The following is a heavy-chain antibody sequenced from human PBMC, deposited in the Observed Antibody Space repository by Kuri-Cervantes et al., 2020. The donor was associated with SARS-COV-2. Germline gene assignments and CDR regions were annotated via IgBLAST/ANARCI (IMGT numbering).Heavy chain of an antibody. V-gene: IGHV3-48*01. J-gene: IGHJ4*02. CDR1: GFTFGSYA. D-gene: IGHD4-17*01. Sequence: GESLKISCAASGFTFGSYAMNWVRQAPGKGLEWVSYISSSSSAIYYPDSVKGRFTMSRDNAKNSLYLQTNSLRAEDTAVYYCAKEGGDGDYADYYFDYWGQGTLVTVSS. CDR2: ISSSSSAI. CDR3: AKEGGDGDYADYYFDY.